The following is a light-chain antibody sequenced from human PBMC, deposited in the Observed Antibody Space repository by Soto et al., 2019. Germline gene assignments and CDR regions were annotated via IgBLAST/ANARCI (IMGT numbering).Light chain of an antibody. CDR3: QQYNNWRT. CDR2: GAS. CDR1: QSVSRD. J-gene: IGKJ1*01. V-gene: IGKV3-15*01. Sequence: EILMTQSPATLPVSPGDRATLPCRASQSVSRDLAWYQQRPGQAPRLLIYGASTRATGVPARFSGGGSGTEFTLTIDSLQSEDFAVYYCQQYNNWRTFGQGTKV.